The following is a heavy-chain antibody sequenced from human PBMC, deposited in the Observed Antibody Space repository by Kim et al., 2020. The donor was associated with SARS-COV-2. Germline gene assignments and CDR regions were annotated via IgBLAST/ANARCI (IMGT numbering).Heavy chain of an antibody. J-gene: IGHJ4*02. Sequence: ADSVKGRFTTSRDDYKNTLYLQMSSRRGDDAAVYYCARARQGGGAYYFDYWGQGTLVTVSS. D-gene: IGHD1-26*01. V-gene: IGHV3-53*01. CDR3: ARARQGGGAYYFDY.